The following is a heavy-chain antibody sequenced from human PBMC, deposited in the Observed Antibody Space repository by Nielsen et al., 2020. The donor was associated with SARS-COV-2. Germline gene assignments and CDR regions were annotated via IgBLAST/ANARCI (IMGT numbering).Heavy chain of an antibody. CDR3: ARALRMGSGGGPNWFDP. CDR1: GFTFSSYA. D-gene: IGHD2-15*01. Sequence: GESLKISCAASGFTFSSYAMHWVRQAPGKGLEWVSSISSSSSYIYYADSVKGRFTISRDNAKNSLYLQMNSLRAEDTAVYYCARALRMGSGGGPNWFDPWGQGTLVTISS. J-gene: IGHJ5*02. V-gene: IGHV3-21*01. CDR2: ISSSSSYI.